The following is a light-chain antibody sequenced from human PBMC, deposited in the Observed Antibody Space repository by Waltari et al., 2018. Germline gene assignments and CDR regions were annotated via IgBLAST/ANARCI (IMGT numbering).Light chain of an antibody. Sequence: DIVMTQSPNFLAVSLGERATINCKSSQNVLYRSNNRSYLAWYQPKPGQPPKLLIYWASTRESGVPDRFSGSGSGTDFTLTISSLQAEDVAVYYCQQYYSTPPTFGPGTKVDIK. CDR1: QNVLYRSNNRSY. CDR3: QQYYSTPPT. CDR2: WAS. J-gene: IGKJ3*01. V-gene: IGKV4-1*01.